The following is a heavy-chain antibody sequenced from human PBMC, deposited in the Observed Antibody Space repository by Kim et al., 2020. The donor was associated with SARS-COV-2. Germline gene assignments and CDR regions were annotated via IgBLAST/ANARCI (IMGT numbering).Heavy chain of an antibody. CDR3: ARDRILLWFGERAFDI. V-gene: IGHV4-30-2*05. Sequence: SLKSRVTISVDTSKNQFSLKLSSVTAADTAVYYCARDRILLWFGERAFDIWGQGTMVTVSS. D-gene: IGHD3-10*01. J-gene: IGHJ3*02.